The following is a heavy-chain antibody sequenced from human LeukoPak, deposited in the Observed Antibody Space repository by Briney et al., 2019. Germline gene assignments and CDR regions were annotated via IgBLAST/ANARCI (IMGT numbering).Heavy chain of an antibody. CDR2: IYHTGST. Sequence: PSETLSLTCTISGGSVSDYYWSWIRQSPGKGLEWIGYIYHTGSTNYNPSLKSRVTMSVDTSKNQFSLKLISVTAADTALYFCARAAGSGLIDYWGQGILVIVSS. V-gene: IGHV4-59*02. CDR3: ARAAGSGLIDY. D-gene: IGHD6-19*01. J-gene: IGHJ4*02. CDR1: GGSVSDYY.